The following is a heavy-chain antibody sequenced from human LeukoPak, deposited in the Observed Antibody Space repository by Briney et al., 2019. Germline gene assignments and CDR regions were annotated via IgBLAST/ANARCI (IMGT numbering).Heavy chain of an antibody. Sequence: SETLSLTCAVYGGSFSGYYWSWIRQPPGKGLEWIGEINHSGSTNYNPSLKSRVTISVDTSKNQFSLKLNSVTAADTAVYYCARDWSSGWSGDAFDIWGQGTMVTVSS. CDR1: GGSFSGYY. D-gene: IGHD6-19*01. J-gene: IGHJ3*02. V-gene: IGHV4-34*01. CDR3: ARDWSSGWSGDAFDI. CDR2: INHSGST.